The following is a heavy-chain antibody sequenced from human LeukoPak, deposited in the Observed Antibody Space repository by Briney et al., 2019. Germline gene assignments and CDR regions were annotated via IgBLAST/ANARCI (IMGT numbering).Heavy chain of an antibody. CDR1: GFNFRNFW. V-gene: IGHV3-7*01. J-gene: IGHJ4*02. CDR2: INQDGSEK. CDR3: SKDASGWSRD. D-gene: IGHD6-19*01. Sequence: PGGSLRLSCAASGFNFRNFWMGWVRQAPGKGLEWMANINQDGSEKYYVGSVQGRFTISRDNAKNSLILQMNSLRAEDTAVYYCSKDASGWSRDWGQGTLVTVSS.